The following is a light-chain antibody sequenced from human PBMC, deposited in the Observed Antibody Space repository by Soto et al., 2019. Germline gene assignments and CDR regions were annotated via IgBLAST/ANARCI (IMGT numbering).Light chain of an antibody. Sequence: QSVLTQPASVFGSPGQSITISCTGTSSDVGRYNHVSWYQHHPGKAPKLLISEVSKRPSGVSNRFSGSKSDYTASLTISGLQAEDEADYYCSSYGGNDWVFGGGTKVNVL. CDR1: SSDVGRYNH. J-gene: IGLJ3*02. V-gene: IGLV2-14*01. CDR2: EVS. CDR3: SSYGGNDWV.